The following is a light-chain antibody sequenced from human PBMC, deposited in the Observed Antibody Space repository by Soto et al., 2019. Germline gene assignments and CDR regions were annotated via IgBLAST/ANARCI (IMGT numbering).Light chain of an antibody. Sequence: DIQLTQSPSFLSASVGDRVTITCRASQGLSSDLAWYQQKPGKAPKLLIYAASTLQSGVPSRFSGSGSGTEFTLTIISLQPEDFATYYCQQLNSYPLTFGQGTRLEIK. J-gene: IGKJ5*01. CDR2: AAS. V-gene: IGKV1-9*01. CDR3: QQLNSYPLT. CDR1: QGLSSD.